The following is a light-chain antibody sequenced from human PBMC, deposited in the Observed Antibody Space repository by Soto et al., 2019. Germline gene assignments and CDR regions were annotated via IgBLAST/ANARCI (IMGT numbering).Light chain of an antibody. V-gene: IGLV2-11*01. CDR3: CSYAGSYTLV. J-gene: IGLJ2*01. CDR2: DVS. CDR1: SSDVGGYNY. Sequence: QSALTQPRSVSGSPGQSVTISCTGNSSDVGGYNYVSWYQQHPGKAPKLMIYDVSKRPSGVPDRVSGSKSGNTASLTISGLQAEDEADYYCCSYAGSYTLVFGGGTKLTVL.